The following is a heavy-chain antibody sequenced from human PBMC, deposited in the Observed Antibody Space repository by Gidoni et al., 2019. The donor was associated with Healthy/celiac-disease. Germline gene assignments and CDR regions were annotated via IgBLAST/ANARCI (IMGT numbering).Heavy chain of an antibody. Sequence: QVQLVQSGAEVKKPGSSVKVSCQASAGPFSSYAISWVRQAPGQGLEWMGGIIPIFGTANYAQKFQGRVTITADESTSTAYMELSSLRSEDTAVYYCARVAEGIQLWPRSGYFDYWGQGTLVTVSS. CDR3: ARVAEGIQLWPRSGYFDY. J-gene: IGHJ4*02. CDR2: IIPIFGTA. V-gene: IGHV1-69*01. D-gene: IGHD5-18*01. CDR1: AGPFSSYA.